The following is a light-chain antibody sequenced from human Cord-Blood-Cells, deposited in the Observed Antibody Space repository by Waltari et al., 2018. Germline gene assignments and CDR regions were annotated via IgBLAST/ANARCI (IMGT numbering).Light chain of an antibody. CDR3: QQYNNWPPLT. V-gene: IGKV3-15*01. J-gene: IGKJ1*01. CDR1: QSVSSN. CDR2: GAS. Sequence: EIVMTQYPATLSVSPGERATLSCRASQSVSSNLAWYQQKPGQAPRLLIYGASTRATGIPARFIGSGSGTEFTLTISSLQSEDFAVYYCQQYNNWPPLTFGQGTKVEIK.